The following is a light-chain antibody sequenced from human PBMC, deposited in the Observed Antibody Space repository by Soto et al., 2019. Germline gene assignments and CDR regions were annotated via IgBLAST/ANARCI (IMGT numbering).Light chain of an antibody. CDR2: AAS. V-gene: IGKV1-17*01. CDR3: LQINTYPWT. Sequence: DIQMTQSPSSLSASVGDRLTITCRASQVITNDLGWYQQKPGKAPKRLIYAASTLQSGVPSRFSGSGSGTEFTLTISSLQPEDVATYYCLQINTYPWTLGQGTKVDIK. J-gene: IGKJ1*01. CDR1: QVITND.